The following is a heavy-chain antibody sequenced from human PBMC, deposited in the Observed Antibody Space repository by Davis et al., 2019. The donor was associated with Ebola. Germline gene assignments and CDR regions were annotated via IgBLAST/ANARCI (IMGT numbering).Heavy chain of an antibody. CDR2: INHSGST. J-gene: IGHJ3*02. CDR3: ARDSYYYDSSGYWVLAFDI. Sequence: GSLRLSCTVSGGSVSSGSYYWSWIRQPPGKGLEWIGEINHSGSTNYNPSLKSRVTISVDTSKNQFSLKLSSVTAADTAVYYCARDSYYYDSSGYWVLAFDIWGQGTMVTVSS. V-gene: IGHV4-39*07. CDR1: GGSVSSGSYY. D-gene: IGHD3-22*01.